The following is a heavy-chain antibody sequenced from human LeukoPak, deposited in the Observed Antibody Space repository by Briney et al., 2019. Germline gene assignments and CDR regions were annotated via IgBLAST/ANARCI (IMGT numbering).Heavy chain of an antibody. Sequence: ASVKVSCKASGYTFTIYGISWVRQAPGQGLEWMGWISAYNGNTNYAQKLQGRVTMTTDTSTSTAYMELRSLRSDDTAVYYCAREKGELLWFGELFPHHFDYWGQGTLVTVSS. CDR2: ISAYNGNT. D-gene: IGHD3-10*01. CDR3: AREKGELLWFGELFPHHFDY. V-gene: IGHV1-18*01. J-gene: IGHJ4*02. CDR1: GYTFTIYG.